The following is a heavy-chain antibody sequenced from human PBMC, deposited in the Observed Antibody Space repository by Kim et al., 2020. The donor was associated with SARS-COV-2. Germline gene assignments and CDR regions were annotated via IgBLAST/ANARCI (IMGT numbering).Heavy chain of an antibody. CDR3: ARLYSSSQYYYYYYYMDV. CDR1: GYSFTSYW. V-gene: IGHV5-51*01. CDR2: IYPGDSDT. Sequence: GESLKISCKGSGYSFTSYWIGWVRQMPGKGLEWMGIIYPGDSDTRYSPSFQGQVTISADKSISTAYLQWSSLKASDTAMYYCARLYSSSQYYYYYYYMDVWGKGTTVTVSS. D-gene: IGHD6-13*01. J-gene: IGHJ6*03.